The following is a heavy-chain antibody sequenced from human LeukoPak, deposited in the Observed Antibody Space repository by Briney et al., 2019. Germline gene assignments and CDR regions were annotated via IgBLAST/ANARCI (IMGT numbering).Heavy chain of an antibody. Sequence: PSESLYLTCAVYGGSFSGYYWRWIRQPPGKGLEWIGEINHSGSANYNPSLKIRVTISVDTSKNQFSLKLSSVTAADTAVYYCASLYSSSRPRYYMDVWGKGTTVTVSS. CDR1: GGSFSGYY. D-gene: IGHD6-13*01. CDR2: INHSGSA. CDR3: ASLYSSSRPRYYMDV. J-gene: IGHJ6*03. V-gene: IGHV4-34*01.